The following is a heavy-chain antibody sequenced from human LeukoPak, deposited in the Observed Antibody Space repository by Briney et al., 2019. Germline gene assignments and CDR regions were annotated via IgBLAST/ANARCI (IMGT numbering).Heavy chain of an antibody. V-gene: IGHV1-69*06. Sequence: SVKVSCKASGGTFSSYAISWVRQAPGQGLEWMGGIIPIFGTANYAQKFQGRVTMTEDTSTDTAYMELSSLRSEDTAVYYCATGRLLYYFDYWGQGTLVTVSS. D-gene: IGHD1-1*01. CDR1: GGTFSSYA. CDR3: ATGRLLYYFDY. J-gene: IGHJ4*02. CDR2: IIPIFGTA.